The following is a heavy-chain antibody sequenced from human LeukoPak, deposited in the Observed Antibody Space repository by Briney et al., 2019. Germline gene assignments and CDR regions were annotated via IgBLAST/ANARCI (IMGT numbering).Heavy chain of an antibody. CDR2: IGGSGGST. Sequence: PGGSLRLSCAASGFTFSNYVMNWVRQAPGKGLEWVSAIGGSGGSTYYADSVKGRFTTSRDNSKNTLYLQMNSLRAEDTAVYYCAKASGQWLVTHWGQGTLVTVSS. CDR3: AKASGQWLVTH. D-gene: IGHD6-19*01. V-gene: IGHV3-23*01. J-gene: IGHJ4*02. CDR1: GFTFSNYV.